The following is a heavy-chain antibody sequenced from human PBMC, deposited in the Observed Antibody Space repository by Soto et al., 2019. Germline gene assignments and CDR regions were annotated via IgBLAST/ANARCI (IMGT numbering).Heavy chain of an antibody. J-gene: IGHJ4*02. CDR1: GFTFSNAW. CDR2: IKSKSDGGTI. CDR3: TTYPGGGVTPLEVPDY. V-gene: IGHV3-15*01. D-gene: IGHD2-8*01. Sequence: EVHLVESGGGLVKPGGSLRLSCAASGFTFSNAWMSWVRQAPGKGLEWVGRIKSKSDGGTIDYAAPVKGRFTISRDDSKNTLYLQMNSLKTEDTALYYCTTYPGGGVTPLEVPDYWGQGTLVTVSS.